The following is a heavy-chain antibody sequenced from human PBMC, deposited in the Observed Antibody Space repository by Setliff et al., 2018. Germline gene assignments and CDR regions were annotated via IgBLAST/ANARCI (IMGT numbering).Heavy chain of an antibody. Sequence: ASVKVSCKVSGYTLTELSRHWVRQAPGKGLEWMGGFDPEDGETIYAQKFQGRVTMTEDTSTDTAYMELSSLRSEDTAVYYCARDLTYYDFWSGYYSPRAFDIWGQGTMVTVSS. CDR3: ARDLTYYDFWSGYYSPRAFDI. J-gene: IGHJ3*02. CDR1: GYTLTELS. V-gene: IGHV1-24*01. CDR2: FDPEDGET. D-gene: IGHD3-3*01.